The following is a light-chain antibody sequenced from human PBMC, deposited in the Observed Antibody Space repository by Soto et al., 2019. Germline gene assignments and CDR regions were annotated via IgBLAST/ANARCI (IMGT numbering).Light chain of an antibody. J-gene: IGLJ1*01. CDR1: SSDVGGYNY. CDR2: DVS. CDR3: SSYTRSSTLLYV. Sequence: QSALTQPASVSGSPGQSITISCTGTSSDVGGYNYVSWYQQHPGKAPKLMIYDVSNRPSGVSNRFSGSKSGNTASLTISGLQAEDEADYCCSSYTRSSTLLYVFGTGTKVTVL. V-gene: IGLV2-14*01.